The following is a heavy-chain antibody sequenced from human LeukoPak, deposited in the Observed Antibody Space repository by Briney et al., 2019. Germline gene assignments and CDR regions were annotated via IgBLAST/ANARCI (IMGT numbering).Heavy chain of an antibody. CDR3: TTAGHH. CDR2: IKRKSDGGTT. CDR1: GLTFTNAW. V-gene: IGHV3-15*01. Sequence: GGSLRLSCAASGLTFTNAWMSWVRQAPGEGLEWVGRIKRKSDGGTTDYAAPVIGRFTISRDDSKNTVYLQMNSLETEDTAVYYCTTAGHHWGQGTLVIVSS. D-gene: IGHD7-27*01. J-gene: IGHJ4*02.